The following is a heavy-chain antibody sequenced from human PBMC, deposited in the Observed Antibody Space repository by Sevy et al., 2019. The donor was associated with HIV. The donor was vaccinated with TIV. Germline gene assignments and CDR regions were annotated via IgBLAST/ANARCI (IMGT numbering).Heavy chain of an antibody. J-gene: IGHJ5*02. V-gene: IGHV3-48*02. CDR3: ARDLSRRFGESMVNWFDP. CDR2: ISSSRSTI. Sequence: GGSLRLSCAASGFTFSSYSMNWVRQAPGKGLEWVSYISSSRSTIYYADSVKGRFTISRDNAKNSLYLQMNSLRDEDTAVYYCARDLSRRFGESMVNWFDPWGQGTLVTVSS. CDR1: GFTFSSYS. D-gene: IGHD3-10*01.